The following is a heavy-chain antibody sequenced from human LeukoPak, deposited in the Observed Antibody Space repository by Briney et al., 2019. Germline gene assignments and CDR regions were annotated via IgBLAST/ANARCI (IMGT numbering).Heavy chain of an antibody. J-gene: IGHJ4*02. CDR1: GFTFSSYS. D-gene: IGHD2-2*01. V-gene: IGHV3-23*01. CDR2: ISGSGGSA. CDR3: AKDPGYQVVYCFDY. Sequence: GGSLRLSCAASGFTFSSYSMSWVRQAPGKGLEWVSGISGSGGSADYADSVKGRFTISRDNSKNTLYLQMNSLRVEDTAVYYCAKDPGYQVVYCFDYWGQGTLVTVSS.